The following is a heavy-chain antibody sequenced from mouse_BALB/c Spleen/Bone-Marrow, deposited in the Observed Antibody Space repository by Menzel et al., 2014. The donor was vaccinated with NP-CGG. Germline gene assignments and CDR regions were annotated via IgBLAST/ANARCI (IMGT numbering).Heavy chain of an antibody. J-gene: IGHJ4*01. CDR2: IWRGGST. D-gene: IGHD2-3*01. Sequence: QVQLQQSGPGLVQPSQSLSITCTVSGFSLSSYGVHWVRQSPGKGLEWLGVIWRGGSTDYNAAFMSRLSITKDNSKSQVFFKMNSLQADDTAIYYCANNSYDIYYYAMDYWGQGTSVTVSS. CDR1: GFSLSSYG. V-gene: IGHV2-5*01. CDR3: ANNSYDIYYYAMDY.